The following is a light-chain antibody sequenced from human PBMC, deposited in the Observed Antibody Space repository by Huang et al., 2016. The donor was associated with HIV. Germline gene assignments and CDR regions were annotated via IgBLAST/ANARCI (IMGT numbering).Light chain of an antibody. V-gene: IGKV3-11*01. CDR3: QQRSSWPPFT. J-gene: IGKJ3*01. Sequence: EILLTQSPATLSLSPGERATLSCRASQSISNFLAWYQQRTGQPPRLLIYDASTRATGIPDRFSGSGSVTDFTLTISTLEPEDFAVYYCQQRSSWPPFTFGPGTKVDFK. CDR1: QSISNF. CDR2: DAS.